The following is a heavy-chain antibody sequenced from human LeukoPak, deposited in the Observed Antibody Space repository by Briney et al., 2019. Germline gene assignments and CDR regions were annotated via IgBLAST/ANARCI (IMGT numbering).Heavy chain of an antibody. D-gene: IGHD1-26*01. V-gene: IGHV3-11*01. CDR3: ARGAYSGSYSDAFDI. CDR2: ITSSGSTI. CDR1: GFAFSDYY. J-gene: IGHJ3*02. Sequence: GGSLRLSCAASGFAFSDYYMSWIRQAPGKGLEWVSYITSSGSTIYYTDSVKGRFTISRDNAKNSLYLQMNSLRAEDTAVYYCARGAYSGSYSDAFDIWGQGTMVTVSS.